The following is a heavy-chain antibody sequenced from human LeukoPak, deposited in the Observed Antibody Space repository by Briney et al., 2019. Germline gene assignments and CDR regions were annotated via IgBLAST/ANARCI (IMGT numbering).Heavy chain of an antibody. CDR3: ARGGGWSGSNWFDP. CDR2: ISWNSGSI. CDR1: GFTFDDYA. D-gene: IGHD3-3*01. Sequence: GRSLRLSCAASGFTFDDYAMHWVRQAPGKGLEWVSGISWNSGSIGYADSVKGRFTISRDNAKNSLYLQMNGLRAEDMALYYCARGGGWSGSNWFDPWGQGTLVTVSS. J-gene: IGHJ5*02. V-gene: IGHV3-9*03.